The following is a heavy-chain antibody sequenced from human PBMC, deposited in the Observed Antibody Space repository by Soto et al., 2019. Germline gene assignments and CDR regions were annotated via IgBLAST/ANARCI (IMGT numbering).Heavy chain of an antibody. Sequence: SETLSLTCTVSGGSISSYYWSWIRQPPGKGLEWIGYIYYSGSTNYNPSLKSRVTISVDTSKNQFSLKLSSVTAADTAVYYCARGAARLYYYGMDVWGQGTTVTVS. V-gene: IGHV4-59*01. J-gene: IGHJ6*02. D-gene: IGHD6-6*01. CDR2: IYYSGST. CDR3: ARGAARLYYYGMDV. CDR1: GGSISSYY.